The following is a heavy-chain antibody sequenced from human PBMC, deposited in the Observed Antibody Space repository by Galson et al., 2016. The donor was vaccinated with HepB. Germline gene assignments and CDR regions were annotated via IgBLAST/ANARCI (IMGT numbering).Heavy chain of an antibody. Sequence: LRLSCAASGFTFSSFTMNWVRQAPGKGLEWVSSIISSGTYIYYADSVKGRFTISRDNAKNSLYLQMNSLRAEDTAVYYCARSSIRFLEWLPSRYTYAMDVWGQGTTVTVSS. CDR2: IISSGTYI. CDR1: GFTFSSFT. J-gene: IGHJ6*02. V-gene: IGHV3-21*01. D-gene: IGHD3-3*01. CDR3: ARSSIRFLEWLPSRYTYAMDV.